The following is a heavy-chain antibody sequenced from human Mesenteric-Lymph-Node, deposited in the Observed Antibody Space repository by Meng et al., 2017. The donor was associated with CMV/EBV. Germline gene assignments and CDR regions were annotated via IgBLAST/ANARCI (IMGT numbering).Heavy chain of an antibody. Sequence: ASVKVSCKASGYTFTSYGISWVRQAPGQGLEWMGWISAYNGNTNYAQKFQGRVTITTDESTSTAYMELSSLRSEDTAVYYCALRSVRQQLVRGNYYYGMDVWGQGTTVTVSS. CDR1: GYTFTSYG. D-gene: IGHD6-13*01. CDR3: ALRSVRQQLVRGNYYYGMDV. J-gene: IGHJ6*02. CDR2: ISAYNGNT. V-gene: IGHV1-18*01.